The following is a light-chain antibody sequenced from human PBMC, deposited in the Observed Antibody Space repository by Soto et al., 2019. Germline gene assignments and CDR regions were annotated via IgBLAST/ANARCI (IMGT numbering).Light chain of an antibody. CDR1: SSDVGGYND. Sequence: QSVLTQPSSVSGSPGQSITISCTGTSSDVGGYNDVSWYQQHPGKAPKFMIYEVSNRPSGVSSRFSGSKSGNTASLTISGLQAEDEADYYCSSYTGSNIVFGGGTKVTVL. CDR3: SSYTGSNIV. CDR2: EVS. J-gene: IGLJ3*02. V-gene: IGLV2-14*01.